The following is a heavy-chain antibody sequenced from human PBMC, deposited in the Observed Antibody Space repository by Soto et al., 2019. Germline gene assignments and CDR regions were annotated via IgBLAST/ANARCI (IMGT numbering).Heavy chain of an antibody. J-gene: IGHJ4*02. CDR3: ARSGVAALDS. CDR2: ITSKSNDI. D-gene: IGHD2-8*01. Sequence: EVQLVESGGGLVKPGGSLRLSCAASGFTFRDYSLNWVRQAPGKGLEWVTSITSKSNDIYYADSVKGRFTISRANAKSSLYVQTDSLRADDAAVYFCARSGVAALDSWGQGTLVTVSS. CDR1: GFTFRDYS. V-gene: IGHV3-21*06.